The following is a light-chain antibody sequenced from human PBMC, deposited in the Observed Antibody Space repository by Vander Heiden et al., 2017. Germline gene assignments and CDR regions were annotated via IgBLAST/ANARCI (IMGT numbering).Light chain of an antibody. CDR2: WAS. J-gene: IGKJ3*01. CDR3: QEYYKTPLFT. V-gene: IGKV4-1*01. CDR1: QSVLYRSINKNF. Sequence: DIVMTQSPDSLAVSLGETANINCKSSQSVLYRSINKNFLAWYQQKPGQPPKLLISWASTRESGVPDRFSGSGSGTEFTLTISSLQAEDAAVYYCQEYYKTPLFTFGHGTKVEIK.